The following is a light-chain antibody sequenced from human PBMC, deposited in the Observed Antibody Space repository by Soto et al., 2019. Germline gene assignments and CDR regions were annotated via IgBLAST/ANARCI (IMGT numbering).Light chain of an antibody. V-gene: IGKV3-20*01. J-gene: IGKJ1*01. CDR3: QQYGSSGT. CDR1: QSVSSSY. Sequence: EIVLTQSPGTLSLFPGERATLFCRASQSVSSSYLAWYQQKPGQAPRLLIYGASRRATGIPDRFSGSGTGTDFTLTISRLEPDDFAVYYCQQYGSSGTFGQGTKVEIK. CDR2: GAS.